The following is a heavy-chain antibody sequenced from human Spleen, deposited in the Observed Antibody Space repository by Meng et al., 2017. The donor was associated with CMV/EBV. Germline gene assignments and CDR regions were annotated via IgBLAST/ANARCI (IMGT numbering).Heavy chain of an antibody. CDR3: ARGERFDFWGGPNYFDP. D-gene: IGHD3-3*01. V-gene: IGHV3-20*04. J-gene: IGHJ5*02. Sequence: GESLKISCATSGFTFDDYGMGWVRQAPGKGLEWVSDINWSGASVGYADSVKGRFTISRDNAMHSLYLQMNSLRAEDTALYYCARGERFDFWGGPNYFDPWGQGTLVTVSS. CDR2: INWSGASV. CDR1: GFTFDDYG.